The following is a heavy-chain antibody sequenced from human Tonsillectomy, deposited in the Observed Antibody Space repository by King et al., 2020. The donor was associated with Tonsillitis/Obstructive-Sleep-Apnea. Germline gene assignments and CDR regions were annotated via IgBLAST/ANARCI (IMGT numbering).Heavy chain of an antibody. CDR3: TSDSGTLLRFVEWLPNYYSSYNMDV. J-gene: IGHJ6*03. Sequence: VQLVESGGGLVQPGRSLRLSCTASGFTFGDYAMSWVRQAPGKGLEWVGFIRSKVYGGTTEYAASVKGRFTISRDDSKSIAYLQMNSLKTEDTAVYYCTSDSGTLLRFVEWLPNYYSSYNMDVWGKGTTVTVSS. V-gene: IGHV3-49*04. CDR1: GFTFGDYA. CDR2: IRSKVYGGTT. D-gene: IGHD3-3*01.